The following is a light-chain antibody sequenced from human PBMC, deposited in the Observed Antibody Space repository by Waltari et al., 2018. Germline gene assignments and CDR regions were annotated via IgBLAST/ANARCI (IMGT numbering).Light chain of an antibody. J-gene: IGKJ2*01. CDR2: DAS. CDR1: QSVGTY. CDR3: QQRSNWTPHT. Sequence: IVSTQSPPTLSLSPGETATLPCRASQSVGTYLAWYQQKPGQAPRLLIYDASNRATGIPARFRGSGSGTDFTLTISSLEAEDFAVYYCQQRSNWTPHTFGQGARLEIK. V-gene: IGKV3-11*01.